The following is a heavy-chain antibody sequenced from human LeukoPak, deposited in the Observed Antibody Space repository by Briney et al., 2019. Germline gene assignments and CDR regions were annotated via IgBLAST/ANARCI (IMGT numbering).Heavy chain of an antibody. Sequence: GGSLRLSCAASGFTFSSYAMSWVRQAPGKGLEWVANIKQDGSEKNYVDSVKGRFTISRDNTKNSLYLQMNSLRAEDTAVYYCAREMATRYWGQGTLVTVSS. CDR1: GFTFSSYA. D-gene: IGHD5-24*01. V-gene: IGHV3-7*01. CDR2: IKQDGSEK. J-gene: IGHJ4*02. CDR3: AREMATRY.